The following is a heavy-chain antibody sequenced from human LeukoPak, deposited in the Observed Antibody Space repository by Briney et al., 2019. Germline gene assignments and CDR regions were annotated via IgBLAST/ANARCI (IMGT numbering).Heavy chain of an antibody. CDR3: ARAREWLQSFDY. D-gene: IGHD5-24*01. V-gene: IGHV4-38-2*01. CDR1: GYSISSGYF. CDR2: IYHSGST. J-gene: IGHJ4*02. Sequence: SETLSLTCAVSGYSISSGYFWGWIRQPPGKGLEWIGSIYHSGSTYYIPSLKSRVTISVDTSKNQLSLKLSSVTAADTAVYYCARAREWLQSFDYWGQGTLVTVSS.